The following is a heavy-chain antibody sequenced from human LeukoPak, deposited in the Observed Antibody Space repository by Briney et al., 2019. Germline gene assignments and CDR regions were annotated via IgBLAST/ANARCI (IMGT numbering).Heavy chain of an antibody. Sequence: PSETLSLTCTVSGGSISGNHWSWIRQPPGKGLEWIGYIYNSGDTNYNPSLKSRVTISVDTSKKQFFLKLSSVTAADTAVYYCMRGGVAGANWGQGTLVTVSS. D-gene: IGHD6-19*01. CDR2: IYNSGDT. CDR3: MRGGVAGAN. J-gene: IGHJ4*02. CDR1: GGSISGNH. V-gene: IGHV4-59*01.